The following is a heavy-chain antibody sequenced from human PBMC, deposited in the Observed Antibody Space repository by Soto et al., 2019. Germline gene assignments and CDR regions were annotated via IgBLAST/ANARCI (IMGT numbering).Heavy chain of an antibody. Sequence: PGGSLRLSCAASGFTFSSYAMSWVRQAPGKGLEWVSAISGSGGSTYYADSVKGRFTISRDNSKNTLYLQMNSLRAEDTAVYYCAKYVTMVRGVIIRPVNNGMDVWGQGTTVTVSS. CDR2: ISGSGGST. V-gene: IGHV3-23*01. D-gene: IGHD3-10*01. J-gene: IGHJ6*02. CDR3: AKYVTMVRGVIIRPVNNGMDV. CDR1: GFTFSSYA.